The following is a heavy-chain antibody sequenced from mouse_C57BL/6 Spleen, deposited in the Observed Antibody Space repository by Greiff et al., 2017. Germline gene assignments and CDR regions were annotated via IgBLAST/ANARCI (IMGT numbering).Heavy chain of an antibody. V-gene: IGHV3-6*01. CDR1: GYSITSGYY. CDR3: ASFYDYVDY. Sequence: DVQLQESGPGLVKPSQSLSLTCSVTGYSITSGYYWNWIRQFPGNKLEWMGYISYDGSNNYNPSLKNRISITRDTSKHQFFLKLNSVTTEDTATYYCASFYDYVDYWGQGTSVTVSS. D-gene: IGHD2-4*01. J-gene: IGHJ4*01. CDR2: ISYDGSN.